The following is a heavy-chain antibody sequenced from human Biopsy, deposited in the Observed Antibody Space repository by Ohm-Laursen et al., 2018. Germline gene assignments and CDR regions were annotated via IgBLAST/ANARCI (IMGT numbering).Heavy chain of an antibody. D-gene: IGHD3-3*01. CDR3: ATPFQYYDSWGGYPPFDH. Sequence: ASVKVSCKPSGVTFNSYAISWVRQAPGEGLEWMGGIIAVSGLVNYAPKFQGRVSITADKSTTTAYMELSNLKSEDTAVYYCATPFQYYDSWGGYPPFDHWGQGTLVTVSS. CDR2: IIAVSGLV. J-gene: IGHJ4*02. V-gene: IGHV1-69*10. CDR1: GVTFNSYA.